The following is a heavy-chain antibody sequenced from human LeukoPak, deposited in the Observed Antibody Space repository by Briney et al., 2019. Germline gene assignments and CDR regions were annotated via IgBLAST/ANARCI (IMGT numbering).Heavy chain of an antibody. CDR3: AKIEGKYQLANVPDH. CDR1: GFTFSTYG. V-gene: IGHV3-30*02. Sequence: PGGSLKLSCAASGFTFSTYGMHWVRQAPGKGLEWVAFIRYDGNNKYYADFVKGLFTISRDNSKNTLYLHMNSLRTEDTAVYYCAKIEGKYQLANVPDHWGQGTLVTVSS. J-gene: IGHJ4*02. D-gene: IGHD2-2*01. CDR2: IRYDGNNK.